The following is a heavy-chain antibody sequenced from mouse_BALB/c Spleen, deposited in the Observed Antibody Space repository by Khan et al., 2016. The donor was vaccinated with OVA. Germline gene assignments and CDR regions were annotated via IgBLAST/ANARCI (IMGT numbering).Heavy chain of an antibody. CDR3: TRARIDY. D-gene: IGHD3-3*01. V-gene: IGHV1-7*01. J-gene: IGHJ2*01. CDR1: GYTFTTYW. Sequence: QVQLQQSGAELAKPGASVKMSCKASGYTFTTYWMHWVKQRPGQGLEWIGYINPTSGYTDYNDKFKDRATLSADKSSSTAYMQLNSLTSEDSAVYYCTRARIDYWGQGTTLTVSS. CDR2: INPTSGYT.